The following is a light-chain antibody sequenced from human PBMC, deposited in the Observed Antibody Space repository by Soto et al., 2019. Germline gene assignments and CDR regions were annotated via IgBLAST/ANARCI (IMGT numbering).Light chain of an antibody. CDR1: QTVTRNY. CDR3: QQHGSSPIT. J-gene: IGKJ5*01. V-gene: IGKV3-20*01. Sequence: EIVLTQSPGTLSLSPGERATLSCRASQTVTRNYLAWHQQKPGQTPGLLVYGASSRATGIPDRFGGSGSGTDFTLTISRLEPEDFAVYYCQQHGSSPITFGQGTRLEIK. CDR2: GAS.